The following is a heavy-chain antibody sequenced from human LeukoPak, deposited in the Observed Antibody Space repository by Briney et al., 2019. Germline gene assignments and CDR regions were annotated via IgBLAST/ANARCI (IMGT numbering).Heavy chain of an antibody. CDR2: INPNHGDT. D-gene: IGHD3-9*01. Sequence: GASVKVSCKASEYTFTGYYMHWVRQAPGQGLEWMGWINPNHGDTNYAQKFQDRVSMTRDTSISTAYMHLSRLRSDDTAVYYCARDDVLRYFLGFDYWGQGTLVTVSS. CDR1: EYTFTGYY. J-gene: IGHJ4*02. V-gene: IGHV1-2*02. CDR3: ARDDVLRYFLGFDY.